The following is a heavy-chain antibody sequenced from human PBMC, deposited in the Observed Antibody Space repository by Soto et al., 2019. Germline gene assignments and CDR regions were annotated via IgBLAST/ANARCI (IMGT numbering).Heavy chain of an antibody. V-gene: IGHV1-2*04. Sequence: ASVKVSCKASGYTFTGYYMHWVRQAPGQGLEWMGWINPNSGGTNYAQKFQGWVTMTRDTSISTAYMELSRLRSDDTAVYYCARVGSSLPGGMDVWGQGTTVTVSS. D-gene: IGHD2-2*01. CDR2: INPNSGGT. CDR1: GYTFTGYY. CDR3: ARVGSSLPGGMDV. J-gene: IGHJ6*02.